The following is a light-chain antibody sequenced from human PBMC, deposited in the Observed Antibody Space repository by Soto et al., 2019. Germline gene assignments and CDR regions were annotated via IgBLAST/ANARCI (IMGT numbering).Light chain of an antibody. Sequence: QSVLTQPASVSGSPGQSITISCTGTTNDVGGYEYVSWYQQHPGKAPKLMIYGVNNRASGVSNRFSGSKSGNTASLTISGLQAEDEADYFCSSYTSNDTLEVFGAGTKVTVL. V-gene: IGLV2-14*01. CDR2: GVN. CDR3: SSYTSNDTLEV. CDR1: TNDVGGYEY. J-gene: IGLJ1*01.